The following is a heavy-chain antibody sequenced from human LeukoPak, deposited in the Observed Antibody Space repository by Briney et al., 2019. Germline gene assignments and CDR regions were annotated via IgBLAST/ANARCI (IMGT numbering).Heavy chain of an antibody. Sequence: SETLSLTCTVSGGSISSSSYYWGWIRQPPGKGLEWIGSIYYSGSTYYNPSLKSRATISVDTSKNQFSLKLSSVTAADTAVYYCARLIGGLFDYWGQGTLVTVSS. D-gene: IGHD1-26*01. J-gene: IGHJ4*02. V-gene: IGHV4-39*01. CDR2: IYYSGST. CDR3: ARLIGGLFDY. CDR1: GGSISSSSYY.